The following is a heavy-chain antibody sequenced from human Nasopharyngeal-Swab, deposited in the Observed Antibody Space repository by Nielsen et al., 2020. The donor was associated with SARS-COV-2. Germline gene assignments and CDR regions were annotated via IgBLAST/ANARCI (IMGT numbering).Heavy chain of an antibody. J-gene: IGHJ6*02. D-gene: IGHD6-6*01. V-gene: IGHV3-74*01. CDR3: AKDRRIAARSYYYGMDV. CDR2: INRDGSST. Sequence: GESLKISCAASGFTLSSYWMHWVRQAPGKGLVWVSRINRDGSSTSYADSVKGRFTISRENAKNTLYLQMNSLRVEDTAVYYCAKDRRIAARSYYYGMDVWGQGTTVTVSS. CDR1: GFTLSSYW.